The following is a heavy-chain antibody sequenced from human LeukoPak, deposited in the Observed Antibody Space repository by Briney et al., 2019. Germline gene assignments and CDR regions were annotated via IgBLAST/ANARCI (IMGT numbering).Heavy chain of an antibody. CDR3: ARDCTALVPAAISI. V-gene: IGHV3-7*01. J-gene: IGHJ1*01. D-gene: IGHD2-2*02. CDR2: INPDGSEK. CDR1: GFTFSSYW. Sequence: GGSLRLSCAASGFTFSSYWMSWVRQAPGKGLEWVANINPDGSEKYYVDSGKGRFTIPRDNAKNSLYLQMNSLRAEDTAVYYCARDCTALVPAAISIWGQGTLVTVSS.